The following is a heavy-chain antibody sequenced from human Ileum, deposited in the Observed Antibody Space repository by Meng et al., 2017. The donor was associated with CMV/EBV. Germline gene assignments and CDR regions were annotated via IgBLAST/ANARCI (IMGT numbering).Heavy chain of an antibody. Sequence: LQESGTVLVNPSETMARPCNVSGGSISDYHWTWIRKSAGNGLQWLGRLRTSGTLDHNPSFKSRVTLSIDTSKNQFSLKLTSVTAADTAVYYCGRAGARGVPVDIWGQGTLVTVSS. CDR3: GRAGARGVPVDI. CDR1: GGSISDYH. V-gene: IGHV4-4*07. D-gene: IGHD3-10*01. J-gene: IGHJ4*02. CDR2: LRTSGTL.